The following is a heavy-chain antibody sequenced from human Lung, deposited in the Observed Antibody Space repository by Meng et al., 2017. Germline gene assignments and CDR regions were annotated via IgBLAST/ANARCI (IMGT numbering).Heavy chain of an antibody. Sequence: QGHLVQAGREGKKPGAAGKVSCKASGYTFTTYGISWLRQAPGQGLEWMGWIDPGNGNRDFAEKFQDRLTMSNDTSSSTVYMELTRLTSDDTAVYYCARDRQWLFDYWGQGALVTVSS. D-gene: IGHD6-19*01. CDR1: GYTFTTYG. V-gene: IGHV1-18*01. J-gene: IGHJ4*02. CDR2: IDPGNGNR. CDR3: ARDRQWLFDY.